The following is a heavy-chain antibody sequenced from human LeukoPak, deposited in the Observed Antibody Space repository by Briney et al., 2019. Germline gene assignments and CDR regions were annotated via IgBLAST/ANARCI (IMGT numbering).Heavy chain of an antibody. CDR3: ARGPSPHYGSGSYTFDP. CDR2: ISGSGGST. V-gene: IGHV3-23*01. J-gene: IGHJ5*02. Sequence: PGWSLTLFCAASGFTFSSDAMSCVRQAVGKGMEWVSDISGSGGSTYYADSVNGRFTISRDNSKNTLYLQMNSLRAEDTAVYYCARGPSPHYGSGSYTFDPWGQGTLVTVSS. D-gene: IGHD3-10*01. CDR1: GFTFSSDA.